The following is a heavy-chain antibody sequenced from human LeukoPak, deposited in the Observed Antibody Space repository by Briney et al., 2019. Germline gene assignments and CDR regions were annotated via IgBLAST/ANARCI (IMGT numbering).Heavy chain of an antibody. CDR3: ATSRITMARGVSGAFDI. D-gene: IGHD3-10*01. CDR2: INPKSGGT. J-gene: IGHJ3*02. Sequence: ASVKXXXXXSXXTFTCYYMXWVRQAPGQGVEWMGRINPKSGGTNYAQKFQGRVTMTRDTSISTAYMEMSRLRAGGRAVYYCATSRITMARGVSGAFDIWGQGTMVTVSS. CDR1: XXTFTCYY. V-gene: IGHV1-2*06.